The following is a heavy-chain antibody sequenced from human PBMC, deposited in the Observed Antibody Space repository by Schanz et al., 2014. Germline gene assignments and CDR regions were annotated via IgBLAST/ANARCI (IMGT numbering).Heavy chain of an antibody. D-gene: IGHD3-10*01. J-gene: IGHJ6*02. CDR1: GFTFNNYG. V-gene: IGHV3-33*08. CDR3: ARDRAAGYYDSGMSYYYYGMDV. CDR2: IWHDGSGK. Sequence: VQVLESGEGLVEAGGSLRLSCAASGFTFNNYGMHWVRQAPGKGLGWVAVIWHDGSGKYYADSVKGRFTISRDNSKNTLYLEMNSLRAEDTAVYFCARDRAAGYYDSGMSYYYYGMDVWGQGTTXTVSS.